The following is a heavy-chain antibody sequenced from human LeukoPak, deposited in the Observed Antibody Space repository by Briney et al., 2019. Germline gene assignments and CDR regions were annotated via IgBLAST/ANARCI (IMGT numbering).Heavy chain of an antibody. CDR3: ARESKTYDGSGYYHDS. V-gene: IGHV4-4*07. J-gene: IGHJ4*02. CDR2: IYTSGST. D-gene: IGHD3-22*01. CDR1: GASISSYY. Sequence: SETLSLTCTVSGASISSYYWSWVRQPAGEGLEWIGRIYTSGSTNYKPSLKSRVTMSVDTSKNQFSLKLTSVTAADTAVFYCARESKTYDGSGYYHDSWGQGTLVTVSS.